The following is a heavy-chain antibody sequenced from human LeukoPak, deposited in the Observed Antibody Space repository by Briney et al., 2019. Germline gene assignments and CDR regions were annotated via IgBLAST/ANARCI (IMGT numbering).Heavy chain of an antibody. V-gene: IGHV1-18*01. CDR1: GYTFTSYG. Sequence: GASVKVSCKASGYTFTSYGISWVRQAPGQGLEWMGWISAYNSNTNYAQKLQGRVTMTTDTSTSTAYMELRSLRSDDTAVYYCARKRGGMGARHYYYYMDVWGKGTTVTISS. CDR2: ISAYNSNT. J-gene: IGHJ6*03. CDR3: ARKRGGMGARHYYYYMDV. D-gene: IGHD1-26*01.